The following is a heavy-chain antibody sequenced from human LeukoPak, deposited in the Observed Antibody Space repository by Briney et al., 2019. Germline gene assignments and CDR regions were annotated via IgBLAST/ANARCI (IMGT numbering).Heavy chain of an antibody. CDR2: ISGSGGST. V-gene: IGHV3-23*01. Sequence: GGSLRLSCAASGFTFSSYAMSWVRQAPGKGLEWVSAISGSGGSTYYADSVKGRFTISRDNSRNTLYLQMNSLRAEDTAVYYYTTIVVVPFYMDVWGKGTTVTVSS. J-gene: IGHJ6*03. D-gene: IGHD3-22*01. CDR3: TTIVVVPFYMDV. CDR1: GFTFSSYA.